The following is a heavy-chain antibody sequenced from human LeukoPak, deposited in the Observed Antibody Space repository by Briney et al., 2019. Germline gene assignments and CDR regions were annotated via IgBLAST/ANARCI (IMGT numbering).Heavy chain of an antibody. CDR3: ARDRYKYDSSVYSERFDY. D-gene: IGHD3-22*01. J-gene: IGHJ4*02. V-gene: IGHV4-4*07. Sequence: KPSETLSLTCTVSGGSISSYYWSWIRQPAGKGLEWIGRIYTSGSTNYNPSLKSRVTMSVDTSKNQFSLKLSSVTAADTAVYYCARDRYKYDSSVYSERFDYWGQGTLVTVSS. CDR2: IYTSGST. CDR1: GGSISSYY.